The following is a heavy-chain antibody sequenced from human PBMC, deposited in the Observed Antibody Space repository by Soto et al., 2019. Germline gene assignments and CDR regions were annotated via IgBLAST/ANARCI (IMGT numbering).Heavy chain of an antibody. CDR1: GFTFTNYA. D-gene: IGHD3-22*01. Sequence: GGSLRLSCAASGFTFTNYAMNWVRQAPGKGLEWVSSISGRGSGTYYADSVKGRFTISRDNSKNTLFLQMNSLRAEDTAVYHCAKDHYDSSGNYSPFYYGMDIWGQGTTVTVSS. V-gene: IGHV3-23*01. CDR3: AKDHYDSSGNYSPFYYGMDI. J-gene: IGHJ6*02. CDR2: ISGRGSGT.